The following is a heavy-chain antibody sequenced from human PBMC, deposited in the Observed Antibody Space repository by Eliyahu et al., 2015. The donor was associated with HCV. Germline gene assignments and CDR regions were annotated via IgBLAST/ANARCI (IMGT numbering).Heavy chain of an antibody. Sequence: EVQLVESGGGLVKPGGSLRLSCAASGFTFSNAWMSWVRQAPGKGLEWVGRIKSKTDGGTTDYAAPVKGRFTISRDDSKNTLYLQMNSLKTEDTAVYYCTTAGTIFGVDHYYYYYYMDVWGKGTTVTVSS. CDR1: GFTFSNAW. V-gene: IGHV3-15*01. CDR3: TTAGTIFGVDHYYYYYYMDV. CDR2: IKSKTDGGTT. D-gene: IGHD3-3*01. J-gene: IGHJ6*03.